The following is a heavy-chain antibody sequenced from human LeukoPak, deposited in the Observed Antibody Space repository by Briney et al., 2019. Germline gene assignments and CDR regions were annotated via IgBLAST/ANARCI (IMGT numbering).Heavy chain of an antibody. J-gene: IGHJ4*02. Sequence: ASVKVSCKASGYTFTGYYMHWVRQAPGQGLEWMGWINPNSGGTNYAQKFQGRVTMTRDTSISTAYMELSRLRADDTAVYYCARVLGLFDYDFWSGYFDYWGQGTLVTVSS. D-gene: IGHD3-3*01. CDR2: INPNSGGT. CDR3: ARVLGLFDYDFWSGYFDY. CDR1: GYTFTGYY. V-gene: IGHV1-2*02.